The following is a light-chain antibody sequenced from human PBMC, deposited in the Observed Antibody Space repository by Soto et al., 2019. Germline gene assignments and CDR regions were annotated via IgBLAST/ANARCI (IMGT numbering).Light chain of an antibody. V-gene: IGLV2-14*01. J-gene: IGLJ1*01. CDR2: DVS. CDR1: SSDVGGYNY. Sequence: ALTQPASVSGSPGQSITISCTGTSSDVGGYNYVSWYQQHPGKAPKLMIYDVSNRPSGVSNRFSGSKSGNTASLTISGLQAEDEADYYCSSYTSSSIPYVFGTGTKVTVL. CDR3: SSYTSSSIPYV.